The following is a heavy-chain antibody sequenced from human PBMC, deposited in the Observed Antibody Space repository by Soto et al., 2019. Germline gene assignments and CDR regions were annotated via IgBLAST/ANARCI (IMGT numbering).Heavy chain of an antibody. CDR2: INHSGST. D-gene: IGHD2-8*01. V-gene: IGHV4-34*01. Sequence: SETLSLTYAVYGGYFRGYYWSWLRQPPGKGLEWIGEINHSGSTNYNPPLKSRVTISVDTSKNQFSLKLSSVTAADTAVYYCARGPLYCTNGVCYRYYYYYGRDVWGQGTTVTAP. CDR3: ARGPLYCTNGVCYRYYYYYGRDV. CDR1: GGYFRGYY. J-gene: IGHJ6*02.